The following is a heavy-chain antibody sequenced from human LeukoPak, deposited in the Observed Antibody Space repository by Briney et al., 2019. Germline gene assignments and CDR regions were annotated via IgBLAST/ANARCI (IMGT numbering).Heavy chain of an antibody. V-gene: IGHV1-2*06. CDR2: INPNSGGT. D-gene: IGHD2-15*01. Sequence: ASVKVSCKASGYTFTGYYMHWVRRAPGQGLEWMGRINPNSGGTNYAQKFQGRVTMTRDTSISTAYMELSRLRSDDTAVYYCARSLRYCSGGSCYSGETWGQGTLVTVSS. CDR3: ARSLRYCSGGSCYSGET. J-gene: IGHJ5*02. CDR1: GYTFTGYY.